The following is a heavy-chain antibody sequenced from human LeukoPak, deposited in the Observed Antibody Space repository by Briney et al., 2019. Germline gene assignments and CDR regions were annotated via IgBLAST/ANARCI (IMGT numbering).Heavy chain of an antibody. V-gene: IGHV1-2*02. CDR3: ARVPQLWLRNWFDP. CDR2: INPNSGGT. D-gene: IGHD5-18*01. CDR1: GYTFTGYY. Sequence: ASVKVSCKASGYTFTGYYMHWVRQAPGQGLEWMGWINPNSGGTNYAQKFQGRVTMTRDTSISTACMELSRLRSDDTAVYYCARVPQLWLRNWFDPWGQGTLVTVSS. J-gene: IGHJ5*02.